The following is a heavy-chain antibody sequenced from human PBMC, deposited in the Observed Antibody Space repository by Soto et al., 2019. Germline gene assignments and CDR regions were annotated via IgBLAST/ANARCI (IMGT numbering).Heavy chain of an antibody. V-gene: IGHV1-69*02. J-gene: IGHJ3*02. D-gene: IGHD1-7*01. CDR2: IIPILGIA. CDR1: GGTFSSYT. CDR3: ARNRNSSYNWNYYRPDDAFDI. Sequence: SVKVSCKASGGTFSSYTISWVRQAPGQGLEWMGRIIPILGIANYAQKFQGRVTIAADKSTSTAHMELSSLRSEDTAVYYCARNRNSSYNWNYYRPDDAFDIWGQGTMVTVSS.